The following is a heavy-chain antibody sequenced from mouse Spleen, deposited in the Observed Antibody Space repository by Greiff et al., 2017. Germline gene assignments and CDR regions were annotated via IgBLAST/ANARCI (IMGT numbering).Heavy chain of an antibody. CDR2: ISGGGSYT. CDR3: ARMIYRYDDAMDY. J-gene: IGHJ4*01. Sequence: EVKLVESGGGLVKPGGSLKLSCAASGFTFSSYGMSWVRQTPEKRLEWVATISGGGSYTYYPDSVKGRFTISRDNAKNNLYLQMSSLRSEDTALYYCARMIYRYDDAMDYWGQGTSVTVSS. V-gene: IGHV5-9-2*01. CDR1: GFTFSSYG. D-gene: IGHD2-14*01.